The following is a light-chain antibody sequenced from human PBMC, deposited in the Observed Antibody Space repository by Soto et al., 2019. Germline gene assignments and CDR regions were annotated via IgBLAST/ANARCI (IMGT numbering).Light chain of an antibody. V-gene: IGLV2-14*03. CDR3: SSYTRNSTWV. J-gene: IGLJ3*02. Sequence: QSVLTQPASVSGSPGQSITMSCTGTSRDIGGYNYVSWYQQHPGKAPKLMIYDVSNRPSGVSNRFSGSKSGNTASLTISGLQAEDEADYSCSSYTRNSTWVFGGGTKLTVL. CDR1: SRDIGGYNY. CDR2: DVS.